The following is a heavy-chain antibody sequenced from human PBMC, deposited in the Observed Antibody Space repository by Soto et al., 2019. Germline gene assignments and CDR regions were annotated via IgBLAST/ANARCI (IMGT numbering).Heavy chain of an antibody. J-gene: IGHJ4*02. D-gene: IGHD3-22*01. CDR3: ALDYYDSSGYYYGSSPGGY. CDR2: ISSSSSYI. Sequence: GGSLRLSCAASGFTFSSYSMNWVRQAPGKGLEWVSSISSSSSYIYYADSAKGRFTISRDNAKNSLYLQMNSLRAEDTAVYYCALDYYDSSGYYYGSSPGGYWGQGTLVTVSS. V-gene: IGHV3-21*01. CDR1: GFTFSSYS.